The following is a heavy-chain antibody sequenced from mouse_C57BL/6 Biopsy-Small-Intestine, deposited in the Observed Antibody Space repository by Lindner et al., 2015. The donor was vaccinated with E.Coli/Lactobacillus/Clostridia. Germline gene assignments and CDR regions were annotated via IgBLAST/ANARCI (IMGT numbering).Heavy chain of an antibody. J-gene: IGHJ1*03. CDR3: ARSGNGYFGYFDV. Sequence: VQLQESGPELVKPGASVKISCKASGYAFSSSWMNWVKQGPGKGLEWIGRSYPGDGHANYNGKFEGMATLTADESSSTAYMQLSSLTSEDSAVYFCARSGNGYFGYFDVWGTGTTVTVSS. D-gene: IGHD2-3*01. CDR2: SYPGDGHA. CDR1: GYAFSSSW. V-gene: IGHV1-82*01.